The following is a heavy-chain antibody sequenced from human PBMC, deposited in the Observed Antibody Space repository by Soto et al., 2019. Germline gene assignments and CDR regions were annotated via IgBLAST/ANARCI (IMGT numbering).Heavy chain of an antibody. D-gene: IGHD3-22*01. J-gene: IGHJ4*02. CDR1: GYTFTGYY. CDR2: INPNSGGT. Sequence: ASVKVSCKASGYTFTGYYMHWVRQAPGQGLEWMGWINPNSGGTNYAQKFQGRVTMTRDTSISTAYMELSRLRSDDTAVYYCARVGSASLMVVVIADHWGQGTQVTVSS. V-gene: IGHV1-2*02. CDR3: ARVGSASLMVVVIADH.